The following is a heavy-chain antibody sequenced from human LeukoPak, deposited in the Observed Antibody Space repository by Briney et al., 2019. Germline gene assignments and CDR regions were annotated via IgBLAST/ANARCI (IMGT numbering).Heavy chain of an antibody. J-gene: IGHJ4*02. D-gene: IGHD6-19*01. CDR1: GYTFTSYA. V-gene: IGHV1-3*03. Sequence: ASVKVSCKASGYTFTSYAMHWVRQAPGQRLEWMGWINAGNGNTKYSQEFQGRVTITRGTSASTAYMELSSLRSEDMAVYYCARERPVRIAVAGTYFDYWGQGTLVTVSS. CDR3: ARERPVRIAVAGTYFDY. CDR2: INAGNGNT.